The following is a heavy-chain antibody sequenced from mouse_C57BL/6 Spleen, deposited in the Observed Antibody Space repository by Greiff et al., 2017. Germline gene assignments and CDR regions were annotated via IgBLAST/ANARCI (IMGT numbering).Heavy chain of an antibody. CDR2: INPNNGGT. Sequence: VQLQQSGPELVKPGASVKISCKASGYTFTDYYMNWVKQSHGKSLEWIGDINPNNGGTSYNQTFKGKATLTVDKSSSTAYMELRSLTSEDSAVYYCARSLTGMDYWGQGTSVTVSA. CDR1: GYTFTDYY. J-gene: IGHJ4*01. D-gene: IGHD4-1*01. V-gene: IGHV1-26*01. CDR3: ARSLTGMDY.